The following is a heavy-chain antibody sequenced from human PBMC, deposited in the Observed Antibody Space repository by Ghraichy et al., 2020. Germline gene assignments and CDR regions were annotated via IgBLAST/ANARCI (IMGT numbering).Heavy chain of an antibody. V-gene: IGHV3-7*01. CDR1: AFTFSSYW. CDR3: ARISGGHGTYNLDY. CDR2: IKQDGSEK. D-gene: IGHD1-1*01. Sequence: GGSLRLSCAASAFTFSSYWMSWVRQAPGKGLEWVANIKQDGSEKYYVDSVKGRFTISRDSAKNSLYLQMNSLRAEDTAVYFCARISGGHGTYNLDYWGQGTLVTVSS. J-gene: IGHJ4*02.